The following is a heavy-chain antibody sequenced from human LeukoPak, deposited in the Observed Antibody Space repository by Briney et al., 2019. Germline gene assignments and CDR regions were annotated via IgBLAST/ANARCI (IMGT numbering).Heavy chain of an antibody. CDR1: GYTFTSYG. CDR3: ARAPSGGKFRHFDY. Sequence: GASVKVSCKASGYTFTSYGISRVRQAPGQGLEWMGWISAYSGNTNYAQKLQGRVTMTTDTSTSTAYMELRSLRSDDTAVYYCARAPSGGKFRHFDYWGQGTLVTVSS. D-gene: IGHD3-10*01. V-gene: IGHV1-18*01. J-gene: IGHJ4*02. CDR2: ISAYSGNT.